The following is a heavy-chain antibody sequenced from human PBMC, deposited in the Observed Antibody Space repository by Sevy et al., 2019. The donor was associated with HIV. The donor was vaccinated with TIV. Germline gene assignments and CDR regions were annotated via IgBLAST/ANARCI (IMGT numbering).Heavy chain of an antibody. CDR1: GGSVSSGSYY. V-gene: IGHV4-61*01. CDR3: ARDPKRGPDYYYYYAMDV. Sequence: SETLSLTCTVSGGSVSSGSYYWSWIRQPPGKGLEWIGYIYYSGSTNYNPSLKSRVTISVDTSKNQFSLKLSSVTAADTAVYYCARDPKRGPDYYYYYAMDVWGQGTTVTVSS. CDR2: IYYSGST. D-gene: IGHD3-16*01. J-gene: IGHJ6*02.